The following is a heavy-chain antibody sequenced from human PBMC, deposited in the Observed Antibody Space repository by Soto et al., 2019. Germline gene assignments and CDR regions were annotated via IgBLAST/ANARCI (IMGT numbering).Heavy chain of an antibody. CDR2: IYYSGST. CDR1: GGSISSGGYH. CDR3: ASPTGNYDYSLGV. J-gene: IGHJ6*02. V-gene: IGHV4-31*03. Sequence: SETLSLTCTVSGGSISSGGYHWSWIRQHPGKGLGWIGYIYYSGSTYYNPSLKSRVTMSADTSKNPLSLKLSSVTAADTAVYYCASPTGNYDYSLGVGGQGTTETVYS. D-gene: IGHD1-1*01.